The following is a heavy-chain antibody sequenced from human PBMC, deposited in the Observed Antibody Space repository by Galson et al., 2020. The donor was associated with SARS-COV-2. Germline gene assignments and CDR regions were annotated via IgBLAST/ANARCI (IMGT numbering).Heavy chain of an antibody. J-gene: IGHJ4*02. Sequence: SQTLSLTCTVSGGSITSRGYYWTWIRQHPGKGPEWMGHMHYSGSTSYNPSLKSRITMSVDTSKNQFSLKLRSITAADTAVYYCAREAYDILNGHYIRGFDFWGQGTLVTVSS. CDR3: AREAYDILNGHYIRGFDF. V-gene: IGHV4-31*03. CDR1: GGSITSRGYY. D-gene: IGHD3-9*01. CDR2: MHYSGST.